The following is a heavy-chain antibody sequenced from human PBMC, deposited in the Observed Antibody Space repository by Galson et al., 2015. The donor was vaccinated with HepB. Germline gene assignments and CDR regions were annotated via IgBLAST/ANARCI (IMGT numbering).Heavy chain of an antibody. J-gene: IGHJ3*02. Sequence: SVKVSCKASGYTFASYGITWVRQAPGQGLEWMGWISAYNGNTKYAQKFQGRVTITRDTSASTAYMELSSLRSEDTAVYYCAREGNLGAGYAFDIWGQGTMVTVSS. D-gene: IGHD3-16*01. CDR1: GYTFASYG. CDR3: AREGNLGAGYAFDI. V-gene: IGHV1-18*01. CDR2: ISAYNGNT.